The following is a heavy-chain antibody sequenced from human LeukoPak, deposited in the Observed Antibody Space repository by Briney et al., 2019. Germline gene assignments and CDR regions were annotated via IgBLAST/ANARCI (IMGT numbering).Heavy chain of an antibody. CDR3: AVLIRFFRSGYYYYGMDV. V-gene: IGHV4-59*06. CDR1: GGSFSGYY. Sequence: SSETLSLTCAVYGGSFSGYYWSWIRQPPGKGLEWIGYIYYSGSTYYNPTLKSRVTISVDTSKNQFSLKLSSVTAADTAVYYCAVLIRFFRSGYYYYGMDVWGQGTTVTVSS. D-gene: IGHD3-3*01. J-gene: IGHJ6*02. CDR2: IYYSGST.